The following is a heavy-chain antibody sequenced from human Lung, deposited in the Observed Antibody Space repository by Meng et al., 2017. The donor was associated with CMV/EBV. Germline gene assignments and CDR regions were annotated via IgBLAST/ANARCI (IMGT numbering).Heavy chain of an antibody. J-gene: IGHJ5*02. D-gene: IGHD2/OR15-2a*01. CDR2: IFYTGDT. CDR3: ASVIGKDEYTYWFDQ. CDR1: GGSISSSSHY. V-gene: IGHV4-39*07. Sequence: SGGSISSSSHYWGWIHQPPGKGLEWIGTIFYTGDTYYNSSLQSRVTISVDTSKNQFSLKLSSVTAADMAVYFCASVIGKDEYTYWFDQWGQGTLVTVSS.